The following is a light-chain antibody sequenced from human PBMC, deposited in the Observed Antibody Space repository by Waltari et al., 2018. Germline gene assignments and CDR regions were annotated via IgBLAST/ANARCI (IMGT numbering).Light chain of an antibody. CDR3: CSFAGANTWV. CDR2: EDN. V-gene: IGLV2-23*01. CDR1: SSDVGGYTF. Sequence: VSGSPGQSIAISCTGPSSDVGGYTFVSWYQRHPGKAPKVMILEDNKRPSGVSDRFSGSKSGNTASLTISGLQGEDEADYFCCSFAGANTWVFGGGTKMTVL. J-gene: IGLJ3*02.